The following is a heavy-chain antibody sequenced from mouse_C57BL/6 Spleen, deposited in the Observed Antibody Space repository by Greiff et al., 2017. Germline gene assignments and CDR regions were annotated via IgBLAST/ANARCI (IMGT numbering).Heavy chain of an antibody. J-gene: IGHJ4*01. CDR2: IDPSDSYT. Sequence: QVQLQQPGAELVMPGASVKLSCKASGYTFTSYWMHWVKQRPGQGLEWIGEIDPSDSYTNYNQKFKGKSTLTVDKSSSTAYMQLSSLTSEDSAVYYCARRNYGSSLYYAMDYWGQGTSVTGSS. D-gene: IGHD1-1*01. CDR3: ARRNYGSSLYYAMDY. CDR1: GYTFTSYW. V-gene: IGHV1-69*01.